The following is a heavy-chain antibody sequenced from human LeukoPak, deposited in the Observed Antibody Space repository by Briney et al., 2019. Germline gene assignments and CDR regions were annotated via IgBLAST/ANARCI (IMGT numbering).Heavy chain of an antibody. CDR1: GFTFSSYA. Sequence: GGSLRLSCAASGFTFSSYAMHWVRQAPGKGLEWVAVISYDGSNKYYADSVKGRFTISRDNSKNTLYLQMNSLRAEDTAVYYCARGDDYGDYWGQGTLVTVSS. D-gene: IGHD2-21*02. V-gene: IGHV3-30-3*01. J-gene: IGHJ4*02. CDR2: ISYDGSNK. CDR3: ARGDDYGDY.